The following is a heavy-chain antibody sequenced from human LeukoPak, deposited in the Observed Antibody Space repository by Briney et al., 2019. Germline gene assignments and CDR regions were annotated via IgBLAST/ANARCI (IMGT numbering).Heavy chain of an antibody. CDR2: INHSGST. CDR3: ARLGGSSSWYSGWFDP. CDR1: GGSFSGYY. V-gene: IGHV4-34*01. J-gene: IGHJ5*02. Sequence: SETLSLTCAVYGGSFSGYYWSWIRQPPGKGLEWIGEINHSGSTNYNPSLKSRVTISVDTSKNQFSLKLSSVTAADTAVYYCARLGGSSSWYSGWFDPWGQGTLVTVSS. D-gene: IGHD6-13*01.